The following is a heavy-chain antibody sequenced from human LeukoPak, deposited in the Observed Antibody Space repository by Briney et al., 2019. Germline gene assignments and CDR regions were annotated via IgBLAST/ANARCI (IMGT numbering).Heavy chain of an antibody. Sequence: GASVKVSCKASGYTFTGYYMHWVRQAPGQGLEWVGWINPNSGGTNYAQKFQGRVTMTRDTSISTAYMELSRLRSDDTAVYYCARDLAFDSLSDIMDVWGQGTTVTVSS. D-gene: IGHD3-3*02. CDR2: INPNSGGT. CDR3: ARDLAFDSLSDIMDV. V-gene: IGHV1-2*02. J-gene: IGHJ6*02. CDR1: GYTFTGYY.